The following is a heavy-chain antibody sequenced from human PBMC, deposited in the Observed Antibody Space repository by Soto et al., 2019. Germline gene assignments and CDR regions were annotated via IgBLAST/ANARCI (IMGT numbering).Heavy chain of an antibody. CDR2: IYYSGST. J-gene: IGHJ3*02. V-gene: IGHV4-59*01. Sequence: QVQLQESGPGLVKLSETLSLTCTVSGGSISSYYWSWIRQPPGKGLEWIGYIYYSGSTNYNPSLKSRVTISVDTSKNQFSLKLSSVTAADTAVYYCACQKNQHDAFDIWGQGTMVTVSS. CDR1: GGSISSYY. CDR3: ACQKNQHDAFDI.